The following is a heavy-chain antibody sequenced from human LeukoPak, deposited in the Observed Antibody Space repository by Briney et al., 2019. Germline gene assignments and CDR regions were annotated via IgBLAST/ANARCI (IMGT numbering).Heavy chain of an antibody. CDR3: ARGRYNWNYVSRARSGSAGINWFDP. CDR2: IYYSGST. Sequence: SETLSLTCTVSGGSISSSSYYWGWIRQPPGKGLEWIGSIYYSGSTYYNPSLKSRVTISVDTSKNQFSLKLSSVTAADTAVYYCARGRYNWNYVSRARSGSAGINWFDPWGQGTLVTVSS. J-gene: IGHJ5*02. D-gene: IGHD1-7*01. V-gene: IGHV4-39*07. CDR1: GGSISSSSYY.